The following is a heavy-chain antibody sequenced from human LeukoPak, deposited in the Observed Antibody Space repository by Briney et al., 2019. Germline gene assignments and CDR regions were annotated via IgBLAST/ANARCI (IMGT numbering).Heavy chain of an antibody. V-gene: IGHV1-46*01. CDR2: INPSGGST. D-gene: IGHD3-22*01. CDR3: ARDLYYASSGGALHI. J-gene: IGHJ3*02. CDR1: GYTSTNYY. Sequence: ASVTVSCKASGYTSTNYYMNWVRQAPGQGLEWMGMINPSGGSTSYAQKFQGRVTMTGDTSTSTVYMELSSLRSEDTAIYYCARDLYYASSGGALHIWGQGTLFTVSS.